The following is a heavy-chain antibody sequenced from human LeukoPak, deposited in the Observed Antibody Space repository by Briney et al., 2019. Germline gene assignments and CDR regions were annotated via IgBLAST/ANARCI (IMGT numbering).Heavy chain of an antibody. V-gene: IGHV3-7*01. Sequence: KAGGSLRLSCAASGFTFSAYWMSWVRQAPGKGLEWVANIKQDGSERKYVDSVKGRFTISRDNAENSLYLQMNSLRVEDTAMYYCARDLDSSSWWNWFDPWGQGTLVTVSS. CDR2: IKQDGSER. CDR3: ARDLDSSSWWNWFDP. CDR1: GFTFSAYW. D-gene: IGHD6-13*01. J-gene: IGHJ5*02.